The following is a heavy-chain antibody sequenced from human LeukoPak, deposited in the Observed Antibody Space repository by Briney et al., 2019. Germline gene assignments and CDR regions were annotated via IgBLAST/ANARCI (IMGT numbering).Heavy chain of an antibody. J-gene: IGHJ4*02. V-gene: IGHV3-15*01. Sequence: NPGGSLRLSCAASGFTFSSYEMNWVRQAPGKGLEWVGRIKSKTDGGTTDYAAPVKGRFTISRDDSKNTLYLQMNSLKTEDTAVYYCTTDYSSGWYWVDYWGQGTLVTVSS. CDR3: TTDYSSGWYWVDY. CDR2: IKSKTDGGTT. CDR1: GFTFSSYE. D-gene: IGHD6-19*01.